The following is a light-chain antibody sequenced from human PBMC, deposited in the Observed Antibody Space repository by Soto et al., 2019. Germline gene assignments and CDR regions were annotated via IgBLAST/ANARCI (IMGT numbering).Light chain of an antibody. J-gene: IGKJ4*01. CDR3: QQYNSWPLT. CDR2: KAS. Sequence: DIQMTQSPSTLSASVGDRVTITCRASQSLSRWLAWYQQKPGKAPTLLLYKASILETAVPSRFSGSGSGTEFTLTISSLHSDDFAAYYCQQYNSWPLTFGGGTKVEI. V-gene: IGKV1-5*03. CDR1: QSLSRW.